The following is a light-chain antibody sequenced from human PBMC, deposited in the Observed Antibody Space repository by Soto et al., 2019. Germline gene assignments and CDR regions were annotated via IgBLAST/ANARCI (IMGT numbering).Light chain of an antibody. CDR2: GNS. J-gene: IGLJ2*01. V-gene: IGLV1-40*01. CDR1: SSNIGAGYD. CDR3: QSYDSSRGGFVV. Sequence: QSVLTQPPSVSGAPGQRVTISCTGSSSNIGAGYDVHWYQQLPGTAPKLLIYGNSNRPSGVPDRFSGSKSGTSASLATTGLKAEEEADYYCQSYDSSRGGFVVFGGGTKLTVL.